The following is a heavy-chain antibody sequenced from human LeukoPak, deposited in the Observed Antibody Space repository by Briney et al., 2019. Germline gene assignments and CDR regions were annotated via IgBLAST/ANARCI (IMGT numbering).Heavy chain of an antibody. D-gene: IGHD5-18*01. CDR2: IIPIFGTA. CDR1: GGTFSSYA. J-gene: IGHJ4*02. CDR3: ARGSGYSYRFDY. V-gene: IGHV1-69*01. Sequence: ASVKVSCKAPGGTFSSYAISWVRQAPGQGLEWMGGIIPIFGTANYAQKFQGRVTITADESTSTAYMELSSLRSEDAAVYYCARGSGYSYRFDYWGQGTLVTVSS.